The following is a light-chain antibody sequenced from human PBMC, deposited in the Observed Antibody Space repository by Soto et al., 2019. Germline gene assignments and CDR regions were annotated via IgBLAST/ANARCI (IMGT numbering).Light chain of an antibody. Sequence: QSALTQPASVSGSPGQSITISCTGTSSDVGGYNYVSWYQQHPGKAPKLMIYEVSNRPSGVSNRFSGSKSGNTASLTISGLQAEDEADYYCSSYTSSNGPVFGTGTKPPS. J-gene: IGLJ1*01. V-gene: IGLV2-14*01. CDR3: SSYTSSNGPV. CDR1: SSDVGGYNY. CDR2: EVS.